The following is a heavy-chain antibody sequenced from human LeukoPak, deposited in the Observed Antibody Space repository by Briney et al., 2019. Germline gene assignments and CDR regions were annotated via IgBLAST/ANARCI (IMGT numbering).Heavy chain of an antibody. CDR2: ISAYNGNT. CDR1: GYTFTSYG. D-gene: IGHD4-23*01. CDR3: ARVGELRWHTGFDY. J-gene: IGHJ4*02. V-gene: IGHV1-18*01. Sequence: GASVKVSCKASGYTFTSYGISWVRQAPGQGLEWMGWISAYNGNTNYAQKLQGRVTMTTDTSTSTAYMELRSLRSEDTAVYYCARVGELRWHTGFDYWGQGTLVTVSS.